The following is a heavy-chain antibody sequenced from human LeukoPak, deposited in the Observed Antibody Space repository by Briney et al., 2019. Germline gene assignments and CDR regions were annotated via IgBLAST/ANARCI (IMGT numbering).Heavy chain of an antibody. J-gene: IGHJ4*02. Sequence: SVRVSCKASGGTFSSYAISWVRQAPGQGLEWMGRIIPILGMANYAQKFQGRVTITADKSTSTAYMELSSLRSEDTAVYYCAREGGIQLWFFDYWGQGTLVTVSS. D-gene: IGHD5-18*01. CDR2: IIPILGMA. CDR1: GGTFSSYA. V-gene: IGHV1-69*04. CDR3: AREGGIQLWFFDY.